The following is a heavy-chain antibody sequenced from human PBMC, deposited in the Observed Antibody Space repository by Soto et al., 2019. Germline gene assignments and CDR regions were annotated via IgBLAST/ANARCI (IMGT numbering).Heavy chain of an antibody. CDR2: ITTGGINT. V-gene: IGHV3-23*01. D-gene: IGHD4-4*01. J-gene: IGHJ4*02. CDR1: GFTFASYA. Sequence: PGGSLRLSCATSGFTFASYAMTWVRQAPGKGLEWVSSITTGGINTHYADFVRGRFTISRDNSKNTVYLEVKTLSAEDTAVYYCGKVMTDYSKAVGDDWGQGTLVTVSS. CDR3: GKVMTDYSKAVGDD.